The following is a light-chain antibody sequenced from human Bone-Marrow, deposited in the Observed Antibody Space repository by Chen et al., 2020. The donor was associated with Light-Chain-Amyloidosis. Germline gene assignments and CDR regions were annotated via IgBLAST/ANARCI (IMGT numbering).Light chain of an antibody. V-gene: IGLV3-19*01. Sequence: SSELTQVPSVSVALGQTVRITCQGDSLRSYFANWYQQKPGQAPIIVIYGQNNRPSGIPDRFSGSSSGNTASLTITGAQAEDEADYYCNSRDIIGNHVVFGGGTKLTVL. CDR2: GQN. CDR3: NSRDIIGNHVV. J-gene: IGLJ2*01. CDR1: SLRSYF.